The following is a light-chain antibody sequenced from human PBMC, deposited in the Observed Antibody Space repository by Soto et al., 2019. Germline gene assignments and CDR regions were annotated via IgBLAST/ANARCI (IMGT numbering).Light chain of an antibody. J-gene: IGKJ2*01. Sequence: DVVMTQSPLALPVTLGQPASISCRSSQSLVNSDGNTYLNWFQQRPGQSPRRLIYKVSNRDSGVPDRFSGSGSGTDFTRKISRVEAEDVGVYYCMQGSHWLYTFGQGTKLEIK. CDR1: QSLVNSDGNTY. CDR2: KVS. CDR3: MQGSHWLYT. V-gene: IGKV2-30*01.